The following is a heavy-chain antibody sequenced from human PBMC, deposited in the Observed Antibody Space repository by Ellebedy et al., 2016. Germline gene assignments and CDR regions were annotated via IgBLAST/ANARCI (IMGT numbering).Heavy chain of an antibody. J-gene: IGHJ4*02. Sequence: SETLSLXCTVSGGSISSSSYYWGWIRQPPGKGLEWIGSIYYSGSTYYNPSLKSRVTISVDTSKNQFSLKLSSVTAADTAVYYCARGRYGSGSTYYFDYWGQGTLVTVSS. V-gene: IGHV4-39*07. CDR2: IYYSGST. D-gene: IGHD3-10*01. CDR3: ARGRYGSGSTYYFDY. CDR1: GGSISSSSYY.